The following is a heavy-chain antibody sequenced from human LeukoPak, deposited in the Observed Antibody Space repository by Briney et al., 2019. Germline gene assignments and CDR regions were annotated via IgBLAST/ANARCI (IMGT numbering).Heavy chain of an antibody. CDR3: ARAFYGDYVWYFDL. Sequence: PSETLSLTCTVSGGSISSYYWRCIRQPPGGGREGIGYLSYSGRKTYNPSLKSRVTISVDTSKNQFSLKLSSVTAADTAVYYCARAFYGDYVWYFDLWGRGTLVTVSS. CDR2: LSYSGRK. J-gene: IGHJ2*01. D-gene: IGHD4-17*01. V-gene: IGHV4-59*13. CDR1: GGSISSYY.